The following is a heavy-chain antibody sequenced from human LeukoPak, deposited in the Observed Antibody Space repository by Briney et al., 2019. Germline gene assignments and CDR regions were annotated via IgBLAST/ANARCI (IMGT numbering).Heavy chain of an antibody. CDR3: ARGYCSGGSCYHLDY. V-gene: IGHV4-39*07. J-gene: IGHJ4*02. CDR1: GGSISSSSYY. CDR2: IYYSGST. D-gene: IGHD2-15*01. Sequence: PSETLSLTCTVSGGSISSSSYYWGWIRQPPGKGLEWIGSIYYSGSTYYNPSLKSRVTISVDTSKNQFSLKLSSVTAADTAVYYCARGYCSGGSCYHLDYWGQGTLVTVSS.